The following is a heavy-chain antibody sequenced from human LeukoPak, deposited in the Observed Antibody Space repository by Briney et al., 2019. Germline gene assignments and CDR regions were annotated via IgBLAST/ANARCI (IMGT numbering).Heavy chain of an antibody. CDR1: GYSFTNHD. V-gene: IGHV1-8*01. CDR2: MNPNSGNT. CDR3: ARNSGLADC. J-gene: IGHJ4*02. D-gene: IGHD5-12*01. Sequence: ASEKVSCKASGYSFTNHDISWVRQATGQGLEWMGWMNPNSGNTGYAEKFQGRVTMTRDNSITTAYMELSSLRSEDTAVYYCARNSGLADCWGQGTLVTVSS.